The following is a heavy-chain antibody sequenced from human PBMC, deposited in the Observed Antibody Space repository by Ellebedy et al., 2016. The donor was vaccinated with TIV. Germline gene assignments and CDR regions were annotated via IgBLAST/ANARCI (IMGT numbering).Heavy chain of an antibody. CDR3: AGLWFGDSPRDNSDY. Sequence: GESPKISCAASGFTFSAYGMHWVRQAPGKGLEWVTYIRYDGSNKYYADSVKGRFTISRDNSKNTLFLEMNSLRAEDTAIYYCAGLWFGDSPRDNSDYWGRGTLVSVSS. CDR2: IRYDGSNK. CDR1: GFTFSAYG. J-gene: IGHJ4*02. D-gene: IGHD3-10*01. V-gene: IGHV3-30*02.